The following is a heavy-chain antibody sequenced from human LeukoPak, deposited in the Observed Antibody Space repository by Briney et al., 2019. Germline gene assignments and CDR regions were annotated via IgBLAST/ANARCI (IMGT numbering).Heavy chain of an antibody. J-gene: IGHJ6*02. Sequence: ASVKVSCEASGYTFSTHGISWVRQAPGQGLEWMGWVSAYNGNTNYAQKLQGRVTMTTDTSTTTVYMELRSLTSDDTAVYYCARDRWRPPVGMDVWGQGTTVTVSS. CDR2: VSAYNGNT. CDR3: ARDRWRPPVGMDV. CDR1: GYTFSTHG. V-gene: IGHV1-18*01. D-gene: IGHD4-23*01.